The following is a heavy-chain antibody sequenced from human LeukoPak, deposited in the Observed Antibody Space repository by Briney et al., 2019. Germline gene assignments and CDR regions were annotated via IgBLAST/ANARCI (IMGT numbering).Heavy chain of an antibody. V-gene: IGHV1-8*03. CDR2: MNPKTGNT. J-gene: IGHJ4*02. CDR1: GYTFSSYD. D-gene: IGHD2-2*01. CDR3: TRGLPRDGLVVIAAANEY. Sequence: ASVKVSCKASGYTFSSYDINWVRQAAGQGLEWMGWMNPKTGNTGFPQKFQGRVTITRDTSISTAYMELSRLTSEDTGVYYCTRGLPRDGLVVIAAANEYWGQGSLVTVSS.